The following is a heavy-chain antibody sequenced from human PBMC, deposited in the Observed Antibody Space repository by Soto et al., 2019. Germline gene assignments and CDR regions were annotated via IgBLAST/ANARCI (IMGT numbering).Heavy chain of an antibody. CDR2: INNVGST. J-gene: IGHJ4*02. CDR1: GGSFSPHY. V-gene: IGHV4-34*01. D-gene: IGHD2-21*02. Sequence: QVHLQQRGAGLLKPSETLSLTCAVYGGSFSPHYWSWIRQPPGKGLEWIGEINNVGSTNYNMSLKSRVTISMDAPKNQVSLRVTSVTAADTAVYYCGRVGCPNGHCSSLDYWGQGTLVTVSS. CDR3: GRVGCPNGHCSSLDY.